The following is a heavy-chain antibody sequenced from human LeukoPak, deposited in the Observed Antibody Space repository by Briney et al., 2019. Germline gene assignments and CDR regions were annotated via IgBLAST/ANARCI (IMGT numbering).Heavy chain of an antibody. D-gene: IGHD3-16*01. CDR3: ARGGRGAARNYFDY. CDR1: GYTFTGYY. V-gene: IGHV1-2*02. Sequence: ASVKVSCKASGYTFTGYYMHWVRQAPGQGLEWMGWINPNSGGTNYAQKFQGRFTITRDTSISTAYMELSRVRSDDTAVYYCARGGRGAARNYFDYWGQGTLVTVSS. J-gene: IGHJ4*02. CDR2: INPNSGGT.